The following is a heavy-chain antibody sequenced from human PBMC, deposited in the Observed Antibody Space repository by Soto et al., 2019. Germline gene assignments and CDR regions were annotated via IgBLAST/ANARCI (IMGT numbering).Heavy chain of an antibody. CDR2: INHSGST. V-gene: IGHV4-34*01. D-gene: IGHD3-10*01. CDR3: ASGGSGSYYKNWFDP. Sequence: SETLSFTCAVYGGSFSGYYWSWIRQPPGKGLEWIGEINHSGSTNYNPSLKSRVTISVDTSKNQFSLKLSSVTAADTAVYYCASGGSGSYYKNWFDPWGQGTLATVSS. CDR1: GGSFSGYY. J-gene: IGHJ5*02.